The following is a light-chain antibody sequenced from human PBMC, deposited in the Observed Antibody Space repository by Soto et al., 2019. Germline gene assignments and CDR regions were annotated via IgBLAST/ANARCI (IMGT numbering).Light chain of an antibody. V-gene: IGLV2-23*02. Sequence: QSVLTQPASVSGSPGQSITISCTGTRSDIGSYNSIAWYQQHPGKAPRVMIFEVTKRPSGISNRFSGSKSGSTASLTISGLRAEDEADYFCFSYAGSSTWVFGGGTKLTVL. CDR3: FSYAGSSTWV. CDR2: EVT. CDR1: RSDIGSYNS. J-gene: IGLJ3*02.